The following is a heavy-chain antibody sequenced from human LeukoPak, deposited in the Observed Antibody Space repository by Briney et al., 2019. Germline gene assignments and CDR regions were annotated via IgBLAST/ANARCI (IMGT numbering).Heavy chain of an antibody. V-gene: IGHV4-59*01. Sequence: SETLSLTCAVYGGSFSGYYWSWIRQPPGKGLEWIGYIYYSGSTNYNPSLKSRVTISVDTSKNQFSLKLSSVTAADTAVYYCARGHNYDFWSGYSLYYFDYWGQGTLVTVSS. J-gene: IGHJ4*02. D-gene: IGHD3-3*01. CDR2: IYYSGST. CDR1: GGSFSGYY. CDR3: ARGHNYDFWSGYSLYYFDY.